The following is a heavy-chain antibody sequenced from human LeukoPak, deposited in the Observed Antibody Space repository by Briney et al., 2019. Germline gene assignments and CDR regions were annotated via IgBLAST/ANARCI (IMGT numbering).Heavy chain of an antibody. CDR3: ARDPPIAVAGTYDYYYYMDV. D-gene: IGHD6-19*01. CDR1: GYTFTSYG. J-gene: IGHJ6*03. CDR2: ISAYNGNT. Sequence: GASVKVSCKASGYTFTSYGISWVRQAPGQGLEWMGWISAYNGNTNYAQKLQGRVTMTTDTSTSTAYMELRSLRSDDTAVYYCARDPPIAVAGTYDYYYYMDVWGKGTTVTVSS. V-gene: IGHV1-18*01.